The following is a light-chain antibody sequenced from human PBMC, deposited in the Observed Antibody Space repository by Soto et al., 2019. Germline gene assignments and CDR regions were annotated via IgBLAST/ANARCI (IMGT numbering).Light chain of an antibody. J-gene: IGKJ1*01. CDR1: QSISSY. Sequence: DIQLTQSPSFLSASVGDRVTITCRASQSISSYLNWYQQKPGKAPKLLIYAASSLQSGVPSRFSGSGSGTDFTLTISSLQPEDFATYYCQQSYSTPRTVGQGTKVEIK. V-gene: IGKV1-39*01. CDR3: QQSYSTPRT. CDR2: AAS.